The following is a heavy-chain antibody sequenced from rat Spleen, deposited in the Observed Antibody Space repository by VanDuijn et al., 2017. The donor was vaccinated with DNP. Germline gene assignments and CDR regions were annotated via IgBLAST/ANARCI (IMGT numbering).Heavy chain of an antibody. CDR2: ISYDGGST. CDR3: TRGSSLPGYLDY. CDR1: GFTFSDYH. V-gene: IGHV5-20*01. J-gene: IGHJ2*01. Sequence: EVQLVESGGGLVQPGRSLKLSCAASGFTFSDYHMAWVRQAPTKGLEWVASISYDGGSTYYRDSVRGRFTISRDNGESSLYLQMNSLWSEDTATYYCTRGSSLPGYLDYWGQGVLVTVSS. D-gene: IGHD1-4*01.